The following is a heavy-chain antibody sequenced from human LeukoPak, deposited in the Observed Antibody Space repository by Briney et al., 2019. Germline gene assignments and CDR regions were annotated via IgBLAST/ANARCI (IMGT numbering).Heavy chain of an antibody. CDR3: ARGAVAGPTGYYYGMDV. V-gene: IGHV3-33*01. CDR1: GFTFSSYG. CDR2: IWYDGSNK. D-gene: IGHD6-19*01. J-gene: IGHJ6*02. Sequence: GGSLRLSCAASGFTFSSYGMHWVRQAPGKGLEWVAVIWYDGSNKYYADSVKGRFTISRDNSKNTLYLQMNSLRAEDTAVYYCARGAVAGPTGYYYGMDVWGQGTTVTVSS.